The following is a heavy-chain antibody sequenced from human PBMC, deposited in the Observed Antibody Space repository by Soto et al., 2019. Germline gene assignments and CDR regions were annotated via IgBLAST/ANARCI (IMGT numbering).Heavy chain of an antibody. CDR1: GFTFISYG. V-gene: IGHV3-30*18. CDR3: AKDTYYYDRSGYYTYDY. J-gene: IGHJ4*02. D-gene: IGHD3-22*01. CDR2: ISYDGSNK. Sequence: GGSLILSCAASGFTFISYGVHWVRQAPGKGLEWVAVISYDGSNKHYADSVKGRFTISRDNSKNTLDLQMNSLRAEDTAVYYCAKDTYYYDRSGYYTYDYWGQGTQVTVSS.